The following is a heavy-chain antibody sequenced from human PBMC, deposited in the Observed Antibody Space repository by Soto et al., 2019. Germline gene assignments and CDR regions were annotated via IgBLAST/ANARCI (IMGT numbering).Heavy chain of an antibody. CDR2: ISSSSSYI. V-gene: IGHV3-21*01. CDR3: ARFGYTTEAH. CDR1: GLTFSSYT. D-gene: IGHD5-12*01. Sequence: VGSLRLSCAASGLTFSSYTMIWVRQAPGKGLEWVSSISSSSSYIYYADSVKGRFTISRDNAKNSLYLQMNSLRAEDTAVYYCARFGYTTEAHWGQGTLVTVSS. J-gene: IGHJ4*02.